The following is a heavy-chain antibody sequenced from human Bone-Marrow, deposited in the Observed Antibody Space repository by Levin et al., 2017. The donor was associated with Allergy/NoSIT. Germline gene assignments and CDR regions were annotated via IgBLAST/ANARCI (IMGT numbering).Heavy chain of an antibody. D-gene: IGHD3-9*01. CDR1: GFTFSSYA. Sequence: GGSLRLSCAASGFTFSSYAMSWVRQAPGKGLEWVSAISGSGGSTYYADSVKGRFTISRDNSKNTLYLQMNSLRAEDTAVYYCAKGGHYDILTGSLLGAFDIWGQGTMVTVSS. J-gene: IGHJ3*02. CDR2: ISGSGGST. V-gene: IGHV3-23*01. CDR3: AKGGHYDILTGSLLGAFDI.